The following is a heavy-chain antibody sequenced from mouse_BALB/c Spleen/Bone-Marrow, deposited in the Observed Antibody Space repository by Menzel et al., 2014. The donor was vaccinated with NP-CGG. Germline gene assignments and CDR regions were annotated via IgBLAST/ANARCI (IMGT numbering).Heavy chain of an antibody. D-gene: IGHD2-1*01. CDR3: ARGNYGNYVEYFDY. Sequence: EVKLQESGGGLVQPGGSLQLSCAASGFTFSSYGMSWVRQTPDTRLELVASINSNGGSTYYPDSVKGRFTISRDNAKKTLSLQMSSLKSEDTAVYYGARGNYGNYVEYFDYWGKGTTLTVTS. CDR1: GFTFSSYG. J-gene: IGHJ2*01. V-gene: IGHV5-6-3*01. CDR2: INSNGGST.